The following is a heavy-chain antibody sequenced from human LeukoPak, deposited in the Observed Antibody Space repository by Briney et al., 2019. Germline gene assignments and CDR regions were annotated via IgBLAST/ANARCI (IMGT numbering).Heavy chain of an antibody. CDR3: ATCKRGYSYGLPLDY. CDR1: GFTVSSNY. Sequence: PGGSLRLSCAASGFTVSSNYMSWVRQAPGKGLEWVSVIYSGGSTYYADSVKGRFTISRDNSKNTLYLQMNSLRSDDTAVYYCATCKRGYSYGLPLDYWGQGTLVTVSS. D-gene: IGHD5-18*01. J-gene: IGHJ4*02. CDR2: IYSGGST. V-gene: IGHV3-53*05.